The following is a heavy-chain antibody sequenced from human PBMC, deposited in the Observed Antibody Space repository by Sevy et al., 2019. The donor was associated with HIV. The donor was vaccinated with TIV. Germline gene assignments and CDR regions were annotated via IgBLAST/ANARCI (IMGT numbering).Heavy chain of an antibody. CDR3: AGMYGSDWWFDH. D-gene: IGHD6-25*01. CDR2: VYTTDST. J-gene: IGHJ5*02. CDR1: GGSISSYY. V-gene: IGHV4-4*07. Sequence: SETLSLTCTVSGGSISSYYWSWIRQPAGQGLEWIGHVYTTDSTNYNPSLKSRVSMSIDTSKNQLSLNLSSVTAADSAVYYRAGMYGSDWWFDHWGQGTLVTVSS.